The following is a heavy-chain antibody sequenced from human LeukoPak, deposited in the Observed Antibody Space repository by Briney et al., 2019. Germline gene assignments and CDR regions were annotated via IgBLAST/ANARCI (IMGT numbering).Heavy chain of an antibody. V-gene: IGHV3-33*01. CDR2: IWYDGSNK. D-gene: IGHD6-13*01. Sequence: GGSLRLSCAASGFTFSSYGMHWVRQAPGKGLEWVAVIWYDGSNKYYADSVKGRFTISRDNSKNTLYLQMNSLRAEDTAVYYCARGRSSWYYFDYWGQGTLVTVSS. CDR1: GFTFSSYG. J-gene: IGHJ4*02. CDR3: ARGRSSWYYFDY.